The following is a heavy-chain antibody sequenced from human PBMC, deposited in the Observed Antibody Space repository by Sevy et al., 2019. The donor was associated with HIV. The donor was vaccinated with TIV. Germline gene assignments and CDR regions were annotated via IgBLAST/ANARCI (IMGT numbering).Heavy chain of an antibody. CDR1: GGSISSSGDY. V-gene: IGHV4-39*01. J-gene: IGHJ3*02. CDR3: ARRTDTMIIGGASDI. D-gene: IGHD3-22*01. CDR2: IYYSGST. Sequence: SETLSLTCTVSGGSISSSGDYWGWIRQPPGKGLEWIGNIYYSGSTHYNPSLKSRVTISVDTSKNQFSLKLSSVTAADTAVYYCARRTDTMIIGGASDIWGQGTMVTVSS.